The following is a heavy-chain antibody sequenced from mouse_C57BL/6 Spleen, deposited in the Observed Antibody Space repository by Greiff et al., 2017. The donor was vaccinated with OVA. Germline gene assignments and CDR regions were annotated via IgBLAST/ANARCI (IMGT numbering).Heavy chain of an antibody. CDR3: ASWGFTTVVAPHY. D-gene: IGHD1-1*01. J-gene: IGHJ2*01. Sequence: VQLQQPGAELVKPGASVKLSCKASGYTFTSYWMQWVKQRPGQGLEWIGEIDPSDSYTNYNQKFKGKATLTVDTSSSTAYMQLSSLTSEDSAVYYCASWGFTTVVAPHYWGQGTTLTVSS. CDR2: IDPSDSYT. CDR1: GYTFTSYW. V-gene: IGHV1-50*01.